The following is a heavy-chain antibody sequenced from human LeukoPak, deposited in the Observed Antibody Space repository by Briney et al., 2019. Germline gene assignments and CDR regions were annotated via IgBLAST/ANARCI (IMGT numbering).Heavy chain of an antibody. CDR1: GGSISSYY. J-gene: IGHJ5*02. CDR2: IYYSGST. Sequence: SETLSLTCTVSGGSISSYYWSWIRQPPGKGLEWIGYIYYSGSTNYNPSHKSRVTVSLDTSKNQFSLKLSSVTAADTAVYYCARGEDYYDSNNYYLNWFDPWGQGTLVTVSS. D-gene: IGHD3-22*01. CDR3: ARGEDYYDSNNYYLNWFDP. V-gene: IGHV4-59*01.